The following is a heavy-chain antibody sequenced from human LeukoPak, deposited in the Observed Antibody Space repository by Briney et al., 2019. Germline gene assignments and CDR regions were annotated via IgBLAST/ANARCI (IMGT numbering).Heavy chain of an antibody. CDR2: ISASAATT. CDR3: ASSGARWRGGSYYFDY. D-gene: IGHD2-15*01. V-gene: IGHV3-23*01. Sequence: GSLRLSCAASGFTFSSYAMSWVRQPPGNRLEWVSSISASAATTYYADSVKGRFTISRDNSKNTLYLQMNSLGDEDTALYYCASSGARWRGGSYYFDYWGQGSLVSVSS. CDR1: GFTFSSYA. J-gene: IGHJ4*02.